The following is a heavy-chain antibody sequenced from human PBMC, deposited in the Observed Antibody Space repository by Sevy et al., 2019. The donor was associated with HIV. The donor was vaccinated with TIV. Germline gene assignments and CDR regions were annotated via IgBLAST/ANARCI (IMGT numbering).Heavy chain of an antibody. CDR1: GFTVSSNY. CDR2: IYSGGST. J-gene: IGHJ4*02. V-gene: IGHV3-53*01. D-gene: IGHD7-27*01. Sequence: GGSLRLSCAASGFTVSSNYMSWVRQAPGKGLEWVSVIYSGGSTYYADSVKGRFTISRDNSKNTLYLHMNSLRAEDTAVYYCARDAATARPGVAWGYFDYWGQGTLVTVSS. CDR3: ARDAATARPGVAWGYFDY.